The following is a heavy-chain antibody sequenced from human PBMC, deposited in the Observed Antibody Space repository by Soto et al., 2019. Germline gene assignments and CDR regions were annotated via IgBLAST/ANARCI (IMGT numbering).Heavy chain of an antibody. D-gene: IGHD2-15*01. CDR1: GFTFSSYS. V-gene: IGHV3-21*01. CDR3: ARGICSGGSCYRHGDYYYYYGMDV. CDR2: ISSSSSYI. Sequence: GESLKISCAASGFTFSSYSMNWVRQAPGKGLEWVSSISSSSSYIYYADSVKGRFTISRDNAKNSLYLQMNSLRAEDTAVYYCARGICSGGSCYRHGDYYYYYGMDVWGQGTTVTVSS. J-gene: IGHJ6*02.